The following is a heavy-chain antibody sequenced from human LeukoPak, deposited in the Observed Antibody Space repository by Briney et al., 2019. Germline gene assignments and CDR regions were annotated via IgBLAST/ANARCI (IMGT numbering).Heavy chain of an antibody. CDR3: AKDRMGATYVLGS. D-gene: IGHD1-26*01. CDR2: IWYDGTYK. Sequence: GGSLRLSCAASGFAFGTYGMHWVPQTPGKGLEWVAVIWYDGTYKYYADSVKGRFTISRDNSKKALYLQMNRLRAEDTAVFYCAKDRMGATYVLGSWGQGTLVTVSS. V-gene: IGHV3-33*06. J-gene: IGHJ4*02. CDR1: GFAFGTYG.